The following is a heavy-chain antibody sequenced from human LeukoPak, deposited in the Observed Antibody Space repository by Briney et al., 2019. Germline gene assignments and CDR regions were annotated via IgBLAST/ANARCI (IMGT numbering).Heavy chain of an antibody. V-gene: IGHV1-18*01. CDR3: ARLRQYYDILTGSYYYYYYMDV. Sequence: ASVKVSCKASGYTFTSYDISWVRQAPGQGLEWMGWISAYNGNTNYAQKLQGRVTMTTDTSTSTAYMELRSLRSDDTAVYYCARLRQYYDILTGSYYYYYYMDVWGKGTTVTVSS. D-gene: IGHD3-9*01. J-gene: IGHJ6*03. CDR2: ISAYNGNT. CDR1: GYTFTSYD.